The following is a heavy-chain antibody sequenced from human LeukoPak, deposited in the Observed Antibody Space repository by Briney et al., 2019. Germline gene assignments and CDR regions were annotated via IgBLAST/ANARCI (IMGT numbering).Heavy chain of an antibody. D-gene: IGHD3-22*01. J-gene: IGHJ4*02. CDR2: ISSSSSYI. Sequence: GGSLRLSCAASGFTFSSYSMNWVRQAPGKGLEWVSSISSSSSYIYYADSVKGRFTISRDNSKNTLYLQMNSLRAEDTAVYYCARVYSSGFDYWGQGTLVTVSS. V-gene: IGHV3-21*01. CDR3: ARVYSSGFDY. CDR1: GFTFSSYS.